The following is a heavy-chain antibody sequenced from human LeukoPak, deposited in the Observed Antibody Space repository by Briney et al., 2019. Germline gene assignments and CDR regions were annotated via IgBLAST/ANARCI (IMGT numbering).Heavy chain of an antibody. Sequence: PSQTLSLTCTVSGGSISSGGYYWSWIRQHPGKGLEWIGYIYYSGSTYYNPSLKSRVTISVDTSKNQFSLKLSSVTAADTAVYYCARVRPGSVHFDYWGQGTLVTVPS. V-gene: IGHV4-31*03. D-gene: IGHD3-10*01. CDR3: ARVRPGSVHFDY. J-gene: IGHJ4*02. CDR1: GGSISSGGYY. CDR2: IYYSGST.